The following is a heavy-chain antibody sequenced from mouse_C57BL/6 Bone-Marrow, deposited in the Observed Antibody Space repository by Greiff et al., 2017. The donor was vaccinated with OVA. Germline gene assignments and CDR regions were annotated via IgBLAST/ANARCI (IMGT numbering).Heavy chain of an antibody. CDR3: ARDLDYFDY. J-gene: IGHJ2*01. CDR1: GYTFTSYW. V-gene: IGHV1-59*01. Sequence: LQQPGAELVRPGTSVKLSCKASGYTFTSYWMHWVKQRPGQGLEWIGVIDPSDSYTNYNQKFKGKATLTVDTSSSTAYMQLSSLTSEDSAVYYCARDLDYFDYWGQGTTLTVSS. CDR2: IDPSDSYT.